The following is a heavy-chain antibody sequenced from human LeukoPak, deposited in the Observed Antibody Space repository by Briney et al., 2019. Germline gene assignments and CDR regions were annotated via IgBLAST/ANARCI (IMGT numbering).Heavy chain of an antibody. CDR3: ARGLGPYSTTWYPPLRY. V-gene: IGHV1-8*01. Sequence: ASVKVSCKTSGFTFSTHDINWVRQATGQGLEWMGWMNPGSGDTGYAQRFQGRVTMTRDTSINTAYMELSSLRPEDTAVCYCARGLGPYSTTWYPPLRYWGQGTLVTVSS. J-gene: IGHJ4*02. CDR2: MNPGSGDT. CDR1: GFTFSTHD. D-gene: IGHD2/OR15-2a*01.